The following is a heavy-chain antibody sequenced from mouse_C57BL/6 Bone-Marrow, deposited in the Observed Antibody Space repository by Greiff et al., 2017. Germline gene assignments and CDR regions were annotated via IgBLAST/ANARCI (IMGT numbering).Heavy chain of an antibody. V-gene: IGHV2-6*01. Sequence: VKLQESGPGLVAPSQSLSITCTVSGFSLTSYGVDWVRQSPGKGLEWLGVIWGVGSTNYNSALKSRLSISKDNSTSQVFLKMNSLQTDDTAMYYCARVYGRGAMDYWGQGTSVTVSS. CDR1: GFSLTSYG. D-gene: IGHD1-1*01. J-gene: IGHJ4*01. CDR3: ARVYGRGAMDY. CDR2: IWGVGST.